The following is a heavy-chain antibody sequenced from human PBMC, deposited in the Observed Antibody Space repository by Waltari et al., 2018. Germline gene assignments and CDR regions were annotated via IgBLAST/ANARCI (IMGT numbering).Heavy chain of an antibody. Sequence: EEQLVDSGGGLVKLGGSLGLSCAGSGLTFRNYNMNWVLQAPGKGLEWVSSISTTSTYTHYADSVKGRFTISRDNAKNSLFLQMNSLTTEDTAVYYCATGGWGFYFDYWGQGTLLTVSS. CDR2: ISTTSTYT. V-gene: IGHV3-21*01. CDR3: ATGGWGFYFDY. J-gene: IGHJ4*02. CDR1: GLTFRNYN. D-gene: IGHD7-27*01.